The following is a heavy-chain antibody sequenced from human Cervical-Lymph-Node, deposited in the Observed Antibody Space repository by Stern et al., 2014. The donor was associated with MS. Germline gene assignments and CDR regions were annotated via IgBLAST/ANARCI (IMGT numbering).Heavy chain of an antibody. CDR1: GDTFSSYT. J-gene: IGHJ4*02. V-gene: IGHV1-69*08. CDR3: ATRVDTTNQLDY. Sequence: DQLVQSGAEVQKPGSSVKISCKASGDTFSSYTLTWVRQAPGQVLEWIGRITPFLGTITYGQNFQGRLTITADRSSRTAYMELTSLRSEDSAMYFCATRVDTTNQLDYWGPGTLVTV. CDR2: ITPFLGTI. D-gene: IGHD2-2*01.